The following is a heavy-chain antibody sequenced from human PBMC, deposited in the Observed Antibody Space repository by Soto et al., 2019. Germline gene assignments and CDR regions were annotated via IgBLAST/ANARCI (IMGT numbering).Heavy chain of an antibody. CDR1: GYTFTSYA. CDR2: INAGSGNT. V-gene: IGHV1-3*01. J-gene: IGHJ5*02. Sequence: ASVKVSCKASGYTFTSYAMHWVRQAPGQRLEWMGWINAGSGNTKYSQKFQGRVTITRDTSASTAYMELSSLRSEDTAVYYCARLDYYDSVNWFDPWGQGTLVTVSS. D-gene: IGHD3-22*01. CDR3: ARLDYYDSVNWFDP.